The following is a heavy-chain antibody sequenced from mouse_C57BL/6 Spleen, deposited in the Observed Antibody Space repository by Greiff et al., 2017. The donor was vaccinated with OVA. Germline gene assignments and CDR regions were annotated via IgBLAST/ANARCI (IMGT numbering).Heavy chain of an antibody. CDR1: GFTFTDYY. CDR2: IRNKANGYTT. D-gene: IGHD2-1*01. J-gene: IGHJ1*03. CDR3: ARYIDGNYLYFDV. V-gene: IGHV7-3*01. Sequence: EVKVVESGGGLVQPGGSLSLSCAASGFTFTDYYMSWVRQPPGKALEWLGFIRNKANGYTTEYSASVKGRFTISRDNSQSILYLQMNALRAEDSATYYCARYIDGNYLYFDVWGTGTTVTVSS.